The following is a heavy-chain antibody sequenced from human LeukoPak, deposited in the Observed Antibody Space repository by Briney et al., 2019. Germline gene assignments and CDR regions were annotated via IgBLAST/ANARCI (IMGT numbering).Heavy chain of an antibody. CDR3: ARGGRLGERAVFDI. Sequence: PGGSLRLSCAASGFTFSNYDIHWVRQAPGKGLEWVTVISYDGSKKYYADSVKGRFTISRDNSKNTLYLQMNSLRAEDTAVYYCARGGRLGERAVFDIWGQGKMVTVSS. V-gene: IGHV3-30-3*01. CDR2: ISYDGSKK. CDR1: GFTFSNYD. J-gene: IGHJ3*02. D-gene: IGHD3-16*01.